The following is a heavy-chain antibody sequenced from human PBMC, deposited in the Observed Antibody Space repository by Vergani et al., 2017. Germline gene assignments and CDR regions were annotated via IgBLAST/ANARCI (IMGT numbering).Heavy chain of an antibody. Sequence: QVQLVQSGAEVKQPGSSVKVSCKASGGTFSSYAISWVRQAPGQGLEWMGRIIPIFGTANYAQRFQGRVTITADKSTSTAYLELSSLRSDDTAVYYCAEGTGDYFDYWGQGTLVTXSS. CDR3: AEGTGDYFDY. CDR1: GGTFSSYA. D-gene: IGHD2-8*02. V-gene: IGHV1-69*14. CDR2: IIPIFGTA. J-gene: IGHJ4*02.